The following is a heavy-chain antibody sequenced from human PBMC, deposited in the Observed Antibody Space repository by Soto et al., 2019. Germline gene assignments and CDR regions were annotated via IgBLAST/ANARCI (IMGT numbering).Heavy chain of an antibody. CDR2: ISGSSGST. CDR1: GFTFSSYA. Sequence: EVQLLESGGGLVQPGGSLRLSCAASGFTFSSYAMSWVRQAPGKGLEWVSAISGSSGSTYYADSVKGRFTISRDNSKNTLYLQMNSLRAEDTAVSYCAKIDIDSDEHACGYWGQGTLVTVSS. D-gene: IGHD3-22*01. V-gene: IGHV3-23*01. J-gene: IGHJ4*02. CDR3: AKIDIDSDEHACGY.